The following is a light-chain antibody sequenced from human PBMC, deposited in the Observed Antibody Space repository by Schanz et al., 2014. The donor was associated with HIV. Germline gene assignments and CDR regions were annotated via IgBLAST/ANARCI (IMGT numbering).Light chain of an antibody. V-gene: IGLV2-8*01. CDR2: DVS. Sequence: QSALTQPPSASGSPGQSVTISCTGTSSDVGGYNYVSWYQQHPGKAPKLMIYDVSERPSGVPDRFSGSKSGNTASLTVAGLQSEDEADYYCVAWDDSLLGQVFGGGTKLTVL. J-gene: IGLJ3*02. CDR1: SSDVGGYNY. CDR3: VAWDDSLLGQV.